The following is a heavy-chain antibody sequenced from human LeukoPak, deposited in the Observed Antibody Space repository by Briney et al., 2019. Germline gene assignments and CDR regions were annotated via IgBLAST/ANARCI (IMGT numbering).Heavy chain of an antibody. J-gene: IGHJ4*02. CDR1: GYTFTSYV. Sequence: ASVKVSCKASGYTFTSYVISWVRQAPGQGLEWMGWISAYNGNTNYAQKLQGRVTMTTDTSTSTAYMELRSLRSDDTAVYYCARDTDGYNSDYFDYWGQGTLVTVSS. V-gene: IGHV1-18*01. CDR2: ISAYNGNT. CDR3: ARDTDGYNSDYFDY. D-gene: IGHD5-24*01.